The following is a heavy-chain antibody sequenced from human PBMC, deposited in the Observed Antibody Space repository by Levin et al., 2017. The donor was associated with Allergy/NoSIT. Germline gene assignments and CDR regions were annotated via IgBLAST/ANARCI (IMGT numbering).Heavy chain of an antibody. D-gene: IGHD3-3*01. CDR3: ATLYDLWSGYYTYY. Sequence: GESLKISCAASGFTFSTYTIHWVRQAPGKGLEWVALISYDGSNKYYADSVKGRFTISRDNSKNTLYLQMNSLRPEDTAVYYCATLYDLWSGYYTYYWGQGTLVTVSS. J-gene: IGHJ4*02. V-gene: IGHV3-30-3*01. CDR2: ISYDGSNK. CDR1: GFTFSTYT.